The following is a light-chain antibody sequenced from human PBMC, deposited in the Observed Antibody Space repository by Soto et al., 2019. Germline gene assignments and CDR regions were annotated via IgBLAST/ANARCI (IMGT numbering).Light chain of an antibody. CDR3: SSFTSTSTLV. V-gene: IGLV2-14*01. CDR1: SSDVGDYNY. J-gene: IGLJ1*01. CDR2: EVT. Sequence: QSSLTQPASISGSPGQSITISCTGTSSDVGDYNYVSWYQHHPGKAPKVMIYEVTNRPSGVSNRFSGSKSGNTASLTISGLQAEDEADYYCSSFTSTSTLVFGTGTKAPS.